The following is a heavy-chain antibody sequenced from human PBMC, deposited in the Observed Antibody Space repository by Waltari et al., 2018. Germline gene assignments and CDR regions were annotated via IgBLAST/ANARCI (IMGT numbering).Heavy chain of an antibody. CDR2: IYHSGST. D-gene: IGHD3-16*01. CDR3: ARSMITFGGVTYYFDY. V-gene: IGHV4-38-2*01. CDR1: GYSISSGSY. Sequence: QVQLQESGPGLVKPSETLSLTCAVSGYSISSGSYWGWIRQPPGKGLEWIGSIYHSGSTYYNPSLKSRVTISGDTAKNQFPLKLSSVTAADTAVYDCARSMITFGGVTYYFDYWGQGTLVTVSS. J-gene: IGHJ4*02.